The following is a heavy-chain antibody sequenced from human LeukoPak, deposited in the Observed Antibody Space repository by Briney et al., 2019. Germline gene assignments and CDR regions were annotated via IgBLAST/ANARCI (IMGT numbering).Heavy chain of an antibody. J-gene: IGHJ4*02. V-gene: IGHV3-7*01. CDR2: IQHHGIDK. CDR3: ARRWVSGSNFDS. CDR1: GYTFSSYW. D-gene: IGHD1-14*01. Sequence: GGSLRLSCAASGYTFSSYWMSWVRQAPGKGGEWVSYIQHHGIDKFFVHSVKARFTISRDNPQTSLYLQMNSLRVEDTAVYYCARRWVSGSNFDSWGQGTLVTVSS.